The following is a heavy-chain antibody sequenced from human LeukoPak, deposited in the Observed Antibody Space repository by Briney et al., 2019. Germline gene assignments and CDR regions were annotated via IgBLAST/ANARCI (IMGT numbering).Heavy chain of an antibody. CDR1: GYTFTSYD. CDR2: MNPNSGNT. J-gene: IGHJ4*02. CDR3: AREGTAMADFDY. V-gene: IGHV1-8*01. Sequence: ASVKVSCKASGYTFTSYDINWVRQATGQGLEWMGWMNPNSGNTGYAQKFQGGVTMTRNTSISTAYMELSSLRSDDTAVYYCAREGTAMADFDYWGQGTLVTVSS. D-gene: IGHD5-18*01.